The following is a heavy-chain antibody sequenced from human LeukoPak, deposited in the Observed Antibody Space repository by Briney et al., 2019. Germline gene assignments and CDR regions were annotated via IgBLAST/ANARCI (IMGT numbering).Heavy chain of an antibody. Sequence: ASVKVSCKASGYTFTNYAMHWVRQAPGQRLEWMGWINAGNGNTKYSQEFQGRVTITRDTSASIVYMELSSLRSEDMAFYYCARERGEFGGSYFLDYWGQGTLVTVSS. CDR3: ARERGEFGGSYFLDY. CDR1: GYTFTNYA. D-gene: IGHD1-26*01. J-gene: IGHJ4*02. CDR2: INAGNGNT. V-gene: IGHV1-3*03.